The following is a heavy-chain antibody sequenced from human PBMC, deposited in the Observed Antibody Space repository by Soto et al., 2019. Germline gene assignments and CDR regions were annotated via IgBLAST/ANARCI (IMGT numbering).Heavy chain of an antibody. Sequence: GGSLRLSCAASGFTFSSYAMSWVRQAPGKGLEWVSAISGSGGSTYYADSVKGRFTISRDNSKNTLYLQMNSLRAEDTAVYYCAKEWSLIVATIHRWFDPWGQGTLVTVSS. CDR2: ISGSGGST. J-gene: IGHJ5*02. D-gene: IGHD5-12*01. V-gene: IGHV3-23*01. CDR1: GFTFSSYA. CDR3: AKEWSLIVATIHRWFDP.